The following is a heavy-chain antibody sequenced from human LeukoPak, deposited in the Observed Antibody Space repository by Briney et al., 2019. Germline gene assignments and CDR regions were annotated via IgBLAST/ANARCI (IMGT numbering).Heavy chain of an antibody. J-gene: IGHJ4*02. CDR1: GGSISSYY. V-gene: IGHV4-59*08. D-gene: IGHD1-26*01. Sequence: SETLSLTCTVSGGSISSYYWSWIRQSPGKGLGWIGYIYYSGSTNYKSSLKSRVTISVDTSKNQFSLKLTSVTAADTAVYYCARAIEVGAMTPFDYWGQGTLVTVSS. CDR3: ARAIEVGAMTPFDY. CDR2: IYYSGST.